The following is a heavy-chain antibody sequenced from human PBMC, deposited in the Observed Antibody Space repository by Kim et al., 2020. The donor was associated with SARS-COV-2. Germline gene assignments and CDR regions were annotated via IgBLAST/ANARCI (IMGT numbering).Heavy chain of an antibody. CDR3: TTNRPGIAAAYFDY. V-gene: IGHV3-15*01. Sequence: AAPVKGRFTISRDDSKNTLYLQMNSLKTEDTAVYYCTTNRPGIAAAYFDYWGQGTLVTVSS. D-gene: IGHD6-13*01. J-gene: IGHJ4*02.